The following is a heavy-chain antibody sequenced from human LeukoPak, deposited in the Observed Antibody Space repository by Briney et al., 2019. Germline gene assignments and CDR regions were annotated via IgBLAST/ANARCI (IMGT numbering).Heavy chain of an antibody. J-gene: IGHJ4*02. V-gene: IGHV3-33*01. CDR1: GFTFSSYG. Sequence: GGSLRLSCAASGFTFSSYGMHWVRQAPGKGLEWVAVIWYDGSNKYYADSVKGRFTISRDNSKNTLYLQMNSLRAEDTAVYYCARDKEIAVALYYFDYWGQGTLVTVSS. CDR3: ARDKEIAVALYYFDY. D-gene: IGHD6-19*01. CDR2: IWYDGSNK.